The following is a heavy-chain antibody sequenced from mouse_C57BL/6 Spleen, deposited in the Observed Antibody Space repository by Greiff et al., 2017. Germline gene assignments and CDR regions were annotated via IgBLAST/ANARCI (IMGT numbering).Heavy chain of an antibody. J-gene: IGHJ4*01. CDR2: IYPGSGST. V-gene: IGHV1-55*01. Sequence: VQLQQPGAELVKPGASVKMSCKASGYTFTSYWITWVKQRPGQGLEWIGDIYPGSGSTNYNEKFKSKATPTVDTSSSTAYWQLSSLTSEDSAVYYCARGSYDYEGLYAMDYWGQGTSVTVSS. D-gene: IGHD2-4*01. CDR1: GYTFTSYW. CDR3: ARGSYDYEGLYAMDY.